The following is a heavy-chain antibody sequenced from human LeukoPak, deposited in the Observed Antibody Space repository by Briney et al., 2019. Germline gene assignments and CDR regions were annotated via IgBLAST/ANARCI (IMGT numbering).Heavy chain of an antibody. CDR2: IYYSGST. Sequence: SETLSLTCTVSGGSISSYYWSWIRQPPGKGLEWIGYIYYSGSTNYNPSLKSRVIISVDTSKNQFSLKLSSVTAADTAVYYCARASGIDAFDIWGQGTMATVSS. CDR3: ARASGIDAFDI. CDR1: GGSISSYY. J-gene: IGHJ3*02. V-gene: IGHV4-59*01. D-gene: IGHD6-25*01.